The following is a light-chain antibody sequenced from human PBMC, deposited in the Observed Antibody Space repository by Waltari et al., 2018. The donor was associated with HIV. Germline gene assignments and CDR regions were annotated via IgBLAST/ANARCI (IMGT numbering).Light chain of an antibody. CDR3: QSYDSSLSGWV. J-gene: IGLJ3*02. Sequence: QSVLTQPPSVSGAPGQRVTISCTGSSSNTGAGYDVPWYQQLPGPAPKLLIFGTSNRPSGVPDRFSGSKSGTSASLAITGLQAEDEADYYCQSYDSSLSGWVFGGGTKLTVL. CDR1: SSNTGAGYD. CDR2: GTS. V-gene: IGLV1-40*01.